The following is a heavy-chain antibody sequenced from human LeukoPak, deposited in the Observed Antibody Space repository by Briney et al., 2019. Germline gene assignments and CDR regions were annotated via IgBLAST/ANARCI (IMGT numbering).Heavy chain of an antibody. V-gene: IGHV3-23*01. J-gene: IGHJ4*02. Sequence: GGSLRLSCAASGFTFSSYAMSWVRQAPGKGLEWVSAISGSGGSTYYADSVKGRFTISRDNSKNTLYLQMNSLRAEDTAVYYCAKLLAEDGAAAGTFDYWGQGTLVTVSS. D-gene: IGHD6-13*01. CDR1: GFTFSSYA. CDR2: ISGSGGST. CDR3: AKLLAEDGAAAGTFDY.